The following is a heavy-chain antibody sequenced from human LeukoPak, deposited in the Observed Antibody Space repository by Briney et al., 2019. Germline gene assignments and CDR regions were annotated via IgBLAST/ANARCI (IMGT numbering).Heavy chain of an antibody. D-gene: IGHD2-15*01. CDR3: ARDVQDIVVVAAAPQTQYGMDV. V-gene: IGHV3-21*01. CDR2: ISSSSSYI. CDR1: GFTFSSYS. Sequence: GGSLRLSCAASGFTFSSYSMNWVRQAPGKGLEWVSSISSSSSYIYYADSVKGRFTISRDNAKNSLYLQMNSLRAEDTAVYYCARDVQDIVVVAAAPQTQYGMDVWGQGTTVTVSS. J-gene: IGHJ6*02.